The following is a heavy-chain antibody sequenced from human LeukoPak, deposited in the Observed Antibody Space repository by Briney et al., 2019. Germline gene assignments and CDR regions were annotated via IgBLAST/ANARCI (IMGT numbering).Heavy chain of an antibody. J-gene: IGHJ5*02. CDR3: ARDHGDFDYGDYGWFDP. CDR1: GGSISGYY. D-gene: IGHD4-17*01. V-gene: IGHV4-59*01. Sequence: SETLSLTCTVSGGSISGYYWSWIRQSPGRGLEWIGYIYYSGSKSTNYNPSLQSRITMSVDTSKNQLSLKLSSVTAADTAVYYCARDHGDFDYGDYGWFDPWGQGTLVTVSS. CDR2: IYYSGSKST.